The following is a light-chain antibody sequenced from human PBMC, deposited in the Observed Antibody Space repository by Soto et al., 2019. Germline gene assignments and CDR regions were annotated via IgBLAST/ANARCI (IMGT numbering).Light chain of an antibody. V-gene: IGLV1-36*01. CDR2: YDD. CDR3: AAWDDSLNGPV. CDR1: SSNIGSNA. J-gene: IGLJ2*01. Sequence: QSVLTQPPSVSEAPRQRVTISCSGSSSNIGSNAVIWYQQLPGRAPKLLIYYDDLLPSGVSDRFSGSKSGTSASLAISGLQSEDEADYYGAAWDDSLNGPVFGGGTKLTVL.